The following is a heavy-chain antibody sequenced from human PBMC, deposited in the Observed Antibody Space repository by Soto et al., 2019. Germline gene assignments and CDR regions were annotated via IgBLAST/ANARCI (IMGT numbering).Heavy chain of an antibody. CDR1: GGTFSSYA. CDR2: IIPIFGTA. D-gene: IGHD6-19*01. V-gene: IGHV1-69*13. Sequence: ASVKVSCKASGGTFSSYAISRVRQAPGQGLEWMGGIIPIFGTANYAQKFQGRVTITADESTSTAYMELSSLRSEDTAVYYCARSLGYSSGWYAGEYYYYGMDVWGQGTTVTV. CDR3: ARSLGYSSGWYAGEYYYYGMDV. J-gene: IGHJ6*02.